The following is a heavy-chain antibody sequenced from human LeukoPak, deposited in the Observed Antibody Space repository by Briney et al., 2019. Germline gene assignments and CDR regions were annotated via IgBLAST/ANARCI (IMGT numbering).Heavy chain of an antibody. Sequence: PSETLSLTCTVSGGSISSSSYYWGWIRQPPGKGLEWIGSIYYSGSTYYNPSLKSRVTISVDTSKNQFSLKLSSVTAADTAVYYCARLVLMVYPNWFDPWGQGTLVTVSS. CDR2: IYYSGST. CDR3: ARLVLMVYPNWFDP. V-gene: IGHV4-39*07. J-gene: IGHJ5*02. D-gene: IGHD2-8*01. CDR1: GGSISSSSYY.